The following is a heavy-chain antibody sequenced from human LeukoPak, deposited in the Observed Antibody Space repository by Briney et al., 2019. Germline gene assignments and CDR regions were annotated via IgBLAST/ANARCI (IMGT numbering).Heavy chain of an antibody. Sequence: PGRPLRLSCAASGFTFSSYAMHWVRQAPGKGLEWVAVISYDGSNKYYADSVKGRFTISRDNSKNTLYLQMNSLRAEDTAVYYCARGGLLWFGELWGDYWGQGTLVTVSS. J-gene: IGHJ4*02. CDR3: ARGGLLWFGELWGDY. CDR2: ISYDGSNK. V-gene: IGHV3-30*04. CDR1: GFTFSSYA. D-gene: IGHD3-10*01.